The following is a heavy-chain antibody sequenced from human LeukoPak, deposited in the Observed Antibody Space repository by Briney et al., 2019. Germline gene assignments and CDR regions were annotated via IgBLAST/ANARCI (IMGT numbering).Heavy chain of an antibody. Sequence: GGSLRLSCAASGFTFSSYAMSRVRQAPGKGLEWVSAISGSGGSTYYADSVKGRFTISRDNSKNTLYLQMNSLRAEDTAVYYCAKAHHSIYDSSGYYYFDAFDIWGQGTMVTVSS. CDR2: ISGSGGST. CDR1: GFTFSSYA. D-gene: IGHD3-22*01. CDR3: AKAHHSIYDSSGYYYFDAFDI. V-gene: IGHV3-23*01. J-gene: IGHJ3*02.